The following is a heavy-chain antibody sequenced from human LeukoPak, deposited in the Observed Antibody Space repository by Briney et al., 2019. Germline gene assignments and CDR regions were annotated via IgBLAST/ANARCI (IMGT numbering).Heavy chain of an antibody. V-gene: IGHV4-59*08. CDR2: FHNSGTS. CDR3: ARQTKTVMGDY. Sequence: SETLSLTCTVSDDSISDYYRGWIRQPPGKGLEWIGYFHNSGTSTYNPSLKSRVTISADTSKNQFSLKLNSVTAADTAVYYCARQTKTVMGDYWGQGTLVTVSS. J-gene: IGHJ4*02. CDR1: DDSISDYY. D-gene: IGHD4-11*01.